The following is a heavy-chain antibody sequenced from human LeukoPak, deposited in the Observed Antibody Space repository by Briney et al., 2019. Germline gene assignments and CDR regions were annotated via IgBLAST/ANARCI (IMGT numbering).Heavy chain of an antibody. J-gene: IGHJ4*02. CDR3: ASRSVAAAGFFAY. D-gene: IGHD6-13*01. Sequence: SETLSLTCTVSGGSISSYYWSWIRQPPGKGLEWIGYIFYSGSTTYNPSLKSRVTISVDTSKNQFSLKLSSVTAADTAVYYCASRSVAAAGFFAYWGQGTLVTVSS. CDR1: GGSISSYY. CDR2: IFYSGST. V-gene: IGHV4-59*01.